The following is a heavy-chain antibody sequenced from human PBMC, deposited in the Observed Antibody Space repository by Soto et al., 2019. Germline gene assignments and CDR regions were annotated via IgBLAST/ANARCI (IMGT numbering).Heavy chain of an antibody. CDR3: ASSDHSSGWPLDY. J-gene: IGHJ4*02. CDR2: IYYSGST. V-gene: IGHV4-59*08. Sequence: QVQLQESGPGLVKPSETLSLTCTVSGGSISSYYWSWIRQPPGKGLEWIGNIYYSGSTNYNPSLTRRVTISVDTSNNQCSLKLSSVTAADTAVYYCASSDHSSGWPLDYWGQGTLVTVSS. D-gene: IGHD6-19*01. CDR1: GGSISSYY.